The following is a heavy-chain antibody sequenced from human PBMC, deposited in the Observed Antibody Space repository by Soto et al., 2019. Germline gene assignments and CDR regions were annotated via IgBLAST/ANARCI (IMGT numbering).Heavy chain of an antibody. D-gene: IGHD6-19*01. V-gene: IGHV3-7*05. Sequence: GGSLRLSCAASGFSFSNYWMNWVRQAPGKGLEWVANIKQDGSEKYYVDSVKGRFTISRDNAKNSLYLQMNSLRAEDTAVYYCASTATAVAGTFYYWGQGTLVTVSS. CDR1: GFSFSNYW. CDR2: IKQDGSEK. CDR3: ASTATAVAGTFYY. J-gene: IGHJ4*02.